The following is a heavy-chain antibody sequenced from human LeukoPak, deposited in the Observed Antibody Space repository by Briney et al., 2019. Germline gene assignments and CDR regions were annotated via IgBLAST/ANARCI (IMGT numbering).Heavy chain of an antibody. D-gene: IGHD5-12*01. CDR2: ISSSSNTI. CDR1: GFTFSSYD. Sequence: PGGSLRLSCAASGFTFSSYDMNWVRQAPGKGPEWVSYISSSSNTIYYADSVKGRFTISRDNAKNSLYLQMNSLRAEDTALYYCARGVATITRRYFDYWGQGTLVTVSS. V-gene: IGHV3-48*03. J-gene: IGHJ4*02. CDR3: ARGVATITRRYFDY.